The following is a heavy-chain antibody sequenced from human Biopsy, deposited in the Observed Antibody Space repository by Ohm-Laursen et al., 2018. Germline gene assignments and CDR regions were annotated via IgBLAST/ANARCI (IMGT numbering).Heavy chain of an antibody. V-gene: IGHV3-9*01. CDR1: RFTFEDYA. CDR3: AKDKGAHINYGDLYYFDS. D-gene: IGHD3-10*01. J-gene: IGHJ4*02. CDR2: IDWNRGSI. Sequence: SLRLSCSASRFTFEDYAMHWVRLTPGKGLEWVSGIDWNRGSIAYGDPVKGRFTISRDNGKNFLYLQMSSLRVEDTALYFCAKDKGAHINYGDLYYFDSWGPGTMVPVSA.